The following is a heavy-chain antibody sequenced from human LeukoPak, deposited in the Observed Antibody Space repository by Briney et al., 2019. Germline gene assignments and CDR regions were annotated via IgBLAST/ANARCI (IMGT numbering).Heavy chain of an antibody. CDR1: GFTFTSYA. CDR3: AKDPFAAALYYFDY. V-gene: IGHV3-23*01. CDR2: ITGSGVNT. Sequence: GGSLRLSCAASGFTFTSYAMSWVRLAPGKGLEWVSTITGSGVNTYYADSVKGRFTISRDISKNTLYLQMSSLRADDTAVYYCAKDPFAAALYYFDYWSQGALVTVSS. D-gene: IGHD2-2*01. J-gene: IGHJ4*02.